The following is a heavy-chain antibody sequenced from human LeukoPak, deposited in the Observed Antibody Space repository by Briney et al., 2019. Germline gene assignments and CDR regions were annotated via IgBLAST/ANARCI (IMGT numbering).Heavy chain of an antibody. CDR2: ISSSGDTR. V-gene: IGHV3-48*03. D-gene: IGHD3-9*01. CDR3: ARDRAYYDTLTGNRFDY. CDR1: GFTXSTYD. J-gene: IGHJ4*02. Sequence: SLXXSCAASGFTXSTYDMNWVRQAPGKGLEWVSYISSSGDTRYHADSVKGRFTISRDNSKNSLYLQMNSLRAEDTAVYYCARDRAYYDTLTGNRFDYWGQGTLVTVSS.